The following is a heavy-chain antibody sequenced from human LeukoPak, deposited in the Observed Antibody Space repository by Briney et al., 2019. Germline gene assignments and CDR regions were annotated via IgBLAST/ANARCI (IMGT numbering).Heavy chain of an antibody. Sequence: GASVKVSCKASGGIFDNYVITWVRQVPGQGFEWMGRNMPIVAVTNYAQKLQGRVTITVDKSTFTAYMELSGLSSEDTAVYYCASGKGYGDPTYWGQGTLVTVSS. CDR2: NMPIVAVT. CDR1: GGIFDNYV. J-gene: IGHJ4*02. V-gene: IGHV1-69*04. D-gene: IGHD4-17*01. CDR3: ASGKGYGDPTY.